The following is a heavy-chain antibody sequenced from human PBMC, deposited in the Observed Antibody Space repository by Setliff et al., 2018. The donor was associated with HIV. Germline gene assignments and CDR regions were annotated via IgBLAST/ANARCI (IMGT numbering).Heavy chain of an antibody. J-gene: IGHJ4*02. D-gene: IGHD4-17*01. Sequence: ASVKVSCKASGYTFTTYDITWVRQAPGQGLEWLGWISPYNGHTNFAQKFQGRVTMTTDTATSTAYMEVRSLRSDDTAVYYCARTDYGGNSGGNYFDYWGQGPLVTVSS. CDR1: GYTFTTYD. CDR3: ARTDYGGNSGGNYFDY. V-gene: IGHV1-18*01. CDR2: ISPYNGHT.